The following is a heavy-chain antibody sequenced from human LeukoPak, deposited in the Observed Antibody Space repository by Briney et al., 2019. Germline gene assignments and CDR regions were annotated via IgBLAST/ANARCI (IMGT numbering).Heavy chain of an antibody. CDR3: AKREGGVGATDY. D-gene: IGHD1-26*01. V-gene: IGHV3-23*01. Sequence: GGSLRLSCAASGFTLSSYAMSWVRQAAGKGLEWVSAISGSDGSTYYADSVKGRFTISRDNSKNTRYLQMNSLRAEDTAVYYCAKREGGVGATDYWGQGTLVTVSS. J-gene: IGHJ4*02. CDR1: GFTLSSYA. CDR2: ISGSDGST.